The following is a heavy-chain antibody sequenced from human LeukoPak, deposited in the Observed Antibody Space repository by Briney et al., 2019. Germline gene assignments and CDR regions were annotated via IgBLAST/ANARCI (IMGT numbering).Heavy chain of an antibody. J-gene: IGHJ5*02. CDR2: ISYGGSNK. CDR1: GFTFSSYA. CDR3: ARWKIVVVVAATYNWFDP. V-gene: IGHV3-30*04. D-gene: IGHD2-15*01. Sequence: GRSLRLSCAASGFTFSSYAMHWVRQAPGKGLEWVAVISYGGSNKYYADSAKGRFTISRDNSKNTLYLQMNSLRAEDTAVYYCARWKIVVVVAATYNWFDPWGQGTLVTVSS.